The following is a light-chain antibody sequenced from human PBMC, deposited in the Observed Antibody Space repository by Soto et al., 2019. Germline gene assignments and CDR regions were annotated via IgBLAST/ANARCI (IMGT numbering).Light chain of an antibody. CDR1: NIGSKG. CDR2: EDS. V-gene: IGLV3-21*02. Sequence: SYELTQPPSLSVAPGQTATITCGGNNIGSKGVHWYQQRPGQAPVLVVFEDSDRPSGIPERFTGSNSGNTATLTISRVEAGDEADYYCQVWDSTTDRVVFGGGTKVT. J-gene: IGLJ2*01. CDR3: QVWDSTTDRVV.